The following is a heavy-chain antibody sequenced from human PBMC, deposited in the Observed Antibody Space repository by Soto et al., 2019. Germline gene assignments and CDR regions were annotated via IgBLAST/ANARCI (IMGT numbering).Heavy chain of an antibody. CDR3: AKVQQLVQTIDY. CDR2: ISGSGGST. V-gene: IGHV3-23*01. Sequence: EVQLLESGGGLVQPGGSLRLSCAASGFTFSSYAMSWVRQAPGKGLEWVSAISGSGGSTYYPDSVKGRFTISRDNSKNTLYPHINSLRAEDTAVYYCAKVQQLVQTIDYWGQGTMVTVSA. J-gene: IGHJ4*02. D-gene: IGHD6-13*01. CDR1: GFTFSSYA.